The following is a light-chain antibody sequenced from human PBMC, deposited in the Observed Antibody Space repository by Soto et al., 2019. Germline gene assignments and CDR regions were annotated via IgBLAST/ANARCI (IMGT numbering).Light chain of an antibody. J-gene: IGKJ4*01. Sequence: DIQMTQSPSSLSASVGDRVTITCQASQDITNYLKWYQQKPGKAPKLLIYDASNLETEVPSRFSGSGSGTDFSFTISSLQPEDIATYYCHQYDNLPLTFGGGTKVDIK. CDR3: HQYDNLPLT. V-gene: IGKV1-33*01. CDR2: DAS. CDR1: QDITNY.